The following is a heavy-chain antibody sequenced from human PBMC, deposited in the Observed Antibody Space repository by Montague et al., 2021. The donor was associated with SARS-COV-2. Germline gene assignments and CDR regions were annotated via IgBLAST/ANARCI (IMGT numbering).Heavy chain of an antibody. D-gene: IGHD5-12*01. J-gene: IGHJ4*02. V-gene: IGHV3-49*04. CDR1: KFTFGNYA. Sequence: SLRLSCAAPKFTFGNYAMSWVRQAPGKGLEWVGFIRSKAYGGTTEYAASVKGRFTISRDDSKSIAYLQMNSLKTEDTAVYYCTRGDGLATTTGLDYWGQGTLVTVSS. CDR3: TRGDGLATTTGLDY. CDR2: IRSKAYGGTT.